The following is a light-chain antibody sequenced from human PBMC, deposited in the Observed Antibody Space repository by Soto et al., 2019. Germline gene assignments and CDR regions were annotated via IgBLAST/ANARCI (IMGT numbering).Light chain of an antibody. CDR3: CSFAGSYTFWV. Sequence: QSALTQPRSVSGSPGQSVTISCTGTSSDVGDYNYVSWYQQYPGKAPKLVIYDVSKRPSGVPDRFSGSKSGNTSSLTISGLQGEDEADYSCCSFAGSYTFWVFGGGTKLTVL. CDR2: DVS. V-gene: IGLV2-11*01. CDR1: SSDVGDYNY. J-gene: IGLJ3*02.